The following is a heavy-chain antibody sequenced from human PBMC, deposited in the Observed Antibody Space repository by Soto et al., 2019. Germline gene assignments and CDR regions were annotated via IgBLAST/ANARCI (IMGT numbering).Heavy chain of an antibody. D-gene: IGHD3-9*01. CDR1: GGSFSGYY. Sequence: PSETLSLTCAVYGGSFSGYYWSWIRQPPGKGLEWIGEINHSGSTNYNPSLKSRVTISVDTSKNQFSLKLSSVTAADTAVYYCARRYFDWLLSGRSWFEPWGQGTLVTVS. V-gene: IGHV4-34*01. J-gene: IGHJ5*02. CDR3: ARRYFDWLLSGRSWFEP. CDR2: INHSGST.